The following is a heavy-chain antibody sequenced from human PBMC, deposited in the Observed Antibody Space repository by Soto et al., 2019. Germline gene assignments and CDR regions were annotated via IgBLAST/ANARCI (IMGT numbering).Heavy chain of an antibody. V-gene: IGHV3-15*01. D-gene: IGHD3-3*01. CDR2: IKDKTDGGTT. CDR1: GFTFSNAW. J-gene: IGHJ4*02. Sequence: EVQLVESGGGLVKPGGSLRLSCAASGFTFSNAWMYWVRQAPGKGLEWVGLIKDKTDGGTTDYAAPVKGRFAISRDDSKNTLYLQMNSLETEDTAVYYCTTALRYYDFWSGYYRGDYWGQGTLVTVSS. CDR3: TTALRYYDFWSGYYRGDY.